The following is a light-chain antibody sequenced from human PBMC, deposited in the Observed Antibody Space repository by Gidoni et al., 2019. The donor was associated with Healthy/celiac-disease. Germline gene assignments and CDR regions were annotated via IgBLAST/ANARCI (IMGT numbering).Light chain of an antibody. CDR2: DAS. CDR1: QSVSSY. CDR3: QQRSNWPPGWT. J-gene: IGKJ1*01. V-gene: IGKV3-11*01. Sequence: ELVLTQSPATLSLSTGERATLSCRVSQSVSSYLAWYQQKPGQAPRLLIYDASNRATGIPARFSGSGSGTDFTLTISSLEPEDFAVYYCQQRSNWPPGWTFGQGTKVEIK.